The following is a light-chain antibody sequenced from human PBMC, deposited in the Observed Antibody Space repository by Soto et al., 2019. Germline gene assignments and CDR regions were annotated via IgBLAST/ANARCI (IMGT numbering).Light chain of an antibody. J-gene: IGKJ1*01. CDR2: KAS. CDR3: QQSGA. V-gene: IGKV1-5*03. Sequence: PSTLSASVGDRVTITCRASQSISSWLAWYQQKPGKAPKLLIYKASSLESGVPSRFSGSGSGTEFTLTISRLQPDDFATYYCQQSGAFGQGTKWISN. CDR1: QSISSW.